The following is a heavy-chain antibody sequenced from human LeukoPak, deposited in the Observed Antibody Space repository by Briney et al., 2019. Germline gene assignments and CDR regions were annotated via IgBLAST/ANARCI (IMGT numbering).Heavy chain of an antibody. V-gene: IGHV4-34*01. D-gene: IGHD2-2*01. CDR2: INHSGST. CDR3: ARGGGRCSSTSCYRGNWFDP. J-gene: IGHJ5*02. CDR1: GGSFSGYY. Sequence: PSETLSLTCAVYGGSFSGYYWSWIRQPPGKGLEWIGEINHSGSTNYNPSLKSRVTISVDTSKNQFSLKLSSVTAADTAVYYCARGGGRCSSTSCYRGNWFDPWGQGTPVTVSS.